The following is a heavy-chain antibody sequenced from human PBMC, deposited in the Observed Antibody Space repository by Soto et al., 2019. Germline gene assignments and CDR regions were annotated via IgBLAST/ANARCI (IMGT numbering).Heavy chain of an antibody. V-gene: IGHV1-2*02. D-gene: IGHD1-1*01. J-gene: IGHJ4*02. Sequence: QVQLVQSRAEVKKPGDSVKVSCEASGYTFTGYYIHWVRQAPVHGLQWMGWINPNTYATTYAQRFQGRVTLTSDAANSTVYMDLSSLRSDDTAVYFCARAPFRVHPNCFDYWGQGTLVTVSS. CDR2: INPNTYAT. CDR3: ARAPFRVHPNCFDY. CDR1: GYTFTGYY.